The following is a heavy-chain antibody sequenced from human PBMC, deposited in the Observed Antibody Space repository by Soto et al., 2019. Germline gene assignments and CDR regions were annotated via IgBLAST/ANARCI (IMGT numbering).Heavy chain of an antibody. CDR1: GFTFDDYA. D-gene: IGHD4-17*01. CDR2: ISWNSGNL. CDR3: AKGASTTVFAFNDY. V-gene: IGHV3-9*01. J-gene: IGHJ4*02. Sequence: PGGSLRLSCAASGFTFDDYATHWVRQGPGKGLEWVSSISWNSGNLGYADSVKGRFTISRDNAKNSLYLQMNSLRGEDTALYYCAKGASTTVFAFNDYWGQGTLVTVSS.